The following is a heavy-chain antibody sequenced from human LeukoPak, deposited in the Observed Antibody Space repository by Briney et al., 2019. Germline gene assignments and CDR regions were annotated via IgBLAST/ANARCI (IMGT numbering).Heavy chain of an antibody. CDR1: GGTFSSYA. J-gene: IGHJ4*02. V-gene: IGHV1-18*01. CDR2: ISAYNGNT. Sequence: ASVKVSCKASGGTFSSYAISWVRQAPGQGLEWMGWISAYNGNTNYAQKLQGRVTMTTDTSTSTAYMELRSLRSDDTAVYYCARAYGSGSYYKVVGYYFDYWGQGTLVTVSS. CDR3: ARAYGSGSYYKVVGYYFDY. D-gene: IGHD3-10*01.